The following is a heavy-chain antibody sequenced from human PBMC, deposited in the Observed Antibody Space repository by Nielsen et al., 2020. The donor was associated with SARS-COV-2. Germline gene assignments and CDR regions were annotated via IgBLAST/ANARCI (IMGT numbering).Heavy chain of an antibody. CDR2: ISGSGGST. J-gene: IGHJ4*02. CDR1: GFTFSSYA. D-gene: IGHD1-26*01. V-gene: IGHV3-23*01. Sequence: GESLKISCAASGFTFSSYAMSWVRQAPRKGLEWVSAISGSGGSTYYADSVKGRFTISRDNSKNTLYLQMNSLRAEDTAVYYCAKEVGSFGTRIDYWGQGTLVTVSS. CDR3: AKEVGSFGTRIDY.